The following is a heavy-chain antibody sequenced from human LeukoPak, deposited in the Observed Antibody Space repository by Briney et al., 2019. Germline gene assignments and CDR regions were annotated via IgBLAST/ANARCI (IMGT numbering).Heavy chain of an antibody. J-gene: IGHJ4*02. CDR2: ISSSGSTM. V-gene: IGHV3-48*03. CDR1: GWTFIRYE. CDR3: ARDGRADY. Sequence: ALPLSRAASGWTFIRYEMNWVRQPPAQGLARVSYISSSGSTMYYADSVQGRFVTSRDNAKDSLYLQMNSLRAEPTAVYYCARDGRADYWGQGTLVTVSS.